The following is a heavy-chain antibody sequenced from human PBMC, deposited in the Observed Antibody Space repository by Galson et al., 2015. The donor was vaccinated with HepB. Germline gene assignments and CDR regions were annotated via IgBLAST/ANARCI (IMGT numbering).Heavy chain of an antibody. CDR3: ARTDRDGYNKRGFDY. V-gene: IGHV4-61*01. CDR2: IHYSGST. D-gene: IGHD5-24*01. CDR1: AGSISSGSYY. J-gene: IGHJ4*02. Sequence: SETLSLTCTVSAGSISSGSYYWGWIRQPPGKGLEWIGYIHYSGSTNYNPSLKSRVTISVDTSENQYPLRLSSVTAADTAVYFCARTDRDGYNKRGFDYWGQGTLVTVSS.